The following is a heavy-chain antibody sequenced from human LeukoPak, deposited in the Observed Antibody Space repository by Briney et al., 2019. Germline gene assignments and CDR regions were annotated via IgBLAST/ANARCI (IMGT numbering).Heavy chain of an antibody. D-gene: IGHD6-19*01. Sequence: PGGSLRLSCAASGFTFDDYAMPWVRQAPGKGLEWVSGISWNSGSIGYADSVKGRFTISRDNAKNSLYLQMNSLRAEDTAVYYCARDLRAVAGPKAPWGQGTLVTVSS. J-gene: IGHJ5*02. CDR1: GFTFDDYA. CDR2: ISWNSGSI. V-gene: IGHV3-9*01. CDR3: ARDLRAVAGPKAP.